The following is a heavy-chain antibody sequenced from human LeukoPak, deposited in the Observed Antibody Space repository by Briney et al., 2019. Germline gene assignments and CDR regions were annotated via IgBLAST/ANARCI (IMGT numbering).Heavy chain of an antibody. CDR1: GGSISSGGYY. D-gene: IGHD6-13*01. V-gene: IGHV4-61*08. Sequence: SETLSLTCTVSGGSISSGGYYWSWIRQHPGKGLEWIGYIYYSGSTYYNPSLQSRVTISLDMSRYQFSLKLISATAADTAVYYCARGSSSTWPFDYWGQGTLVTVSS. CDR2: IYYSGST. J-gene: IGHJ4*02. CDR3: ARGSSSTWPFDY.